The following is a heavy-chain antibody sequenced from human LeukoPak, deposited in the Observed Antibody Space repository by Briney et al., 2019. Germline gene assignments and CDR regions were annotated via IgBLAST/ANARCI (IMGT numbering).Heavy chain of an antibody. D-gene: IGHD2-21*01. CDR1: GFTFSNAW. Sequence: GGSLRLPCAASGFTFSNAWMSWVRQAPGKGLEWVGRIKSKTDGGTTDYAAPVKGRFTISRDDSKNTLYLQMNSLKTEDTAVYYCTTDGSCGGDCPLRWGQGTLVTVSS. CDR3: TTDGSCGGDCPLR. V-gene: IGHV3-15*01. CDR2: IKSKTDGGTT. J-gene: IGHJ4*02.